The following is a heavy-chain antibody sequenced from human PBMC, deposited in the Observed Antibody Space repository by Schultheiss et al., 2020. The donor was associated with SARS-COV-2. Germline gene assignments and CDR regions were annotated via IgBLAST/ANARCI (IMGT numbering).Heavy chain of an antibody. CDR2: IYYSGST. Sequence: GSLRLSCAASGFTFSSYWMSWVRQAPGKGLEWIGYIYYSGSTNYNPSLKSRVTISVDTSKNQVSLRLSSVTAADTAVYYCARQGPLQYDFWSGYFGYYYYYYMDVWGKGTTVTVSS. V-gene: IGHV4-59*08. J-gene: IGHJ6*03. CDR1: GFTFSSYW. CDR3: ARQGPLQYDFWSGYFGYYYYYYMDV. D-gene: IGHD3-3*01.